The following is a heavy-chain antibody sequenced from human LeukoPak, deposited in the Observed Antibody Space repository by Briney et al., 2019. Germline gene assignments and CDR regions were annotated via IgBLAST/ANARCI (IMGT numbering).Heavy chain of an antibody. CDR3: AKTTVTTFIGAFDI. D-gene: IGHD4-17*01. J-gene: IGHJ3*02. Sequence: SETLSLTCTVSGGSISSYYWSWIRQPPGKGLEWIGYIYYSGSTNYNPSLKSRVTISVDTSENQFSLKLSSVTAADTAVYYCAKTTVTTFIGAFDIWGQGTMVTVSS. CDR2: IYYSGST. V-gene: IGHV4-59*01. CDR1: GGSISSYY.